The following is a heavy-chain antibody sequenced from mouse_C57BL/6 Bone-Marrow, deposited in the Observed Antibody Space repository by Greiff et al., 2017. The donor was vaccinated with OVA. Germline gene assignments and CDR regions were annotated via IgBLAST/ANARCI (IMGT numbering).Heavy chain of an antibody. CDR3: ARDKDGNYVY. D-gene: IGHD2-1*01. J-gene: IGHJ2*01. V-gene: IGHV5-4*01. CDR2: ISDGGSYT. CDR1: GFTFSSYA. Sequence: EVQVVESGGGLVKPGGSLKLSCAASGFTFSSYAMSWVRQTPEKRLEWVATISDGGSYTYYPDNVKGRFTISRDNAKNNLYLQMSHLKSEDTAMYYCARDKDGNYVYWGQGTTLTVSS.